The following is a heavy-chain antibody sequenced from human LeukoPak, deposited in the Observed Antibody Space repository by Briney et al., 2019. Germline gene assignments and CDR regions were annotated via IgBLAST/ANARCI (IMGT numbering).Heavy chain of an antibody. Sequence: GGSLRLSCAASGFTFSSYGMHWVRQAPGKGLEWVTFIRYDGSNKYYADSVKGRFTTSRDNSKNTLYLQMNSLRAEDTAVYYCASDYCTNGVCYSSWFDPWGQGTLVTVSS. V-gene: IGHV3-30*02. CDR3: ASDYCTNGVCYSSWFDP. CDR2: IRYDGSNK. CDR1: GFTFSSYG. J-gene: IGHJ5*02. D-gene: IGHD2-8*01.